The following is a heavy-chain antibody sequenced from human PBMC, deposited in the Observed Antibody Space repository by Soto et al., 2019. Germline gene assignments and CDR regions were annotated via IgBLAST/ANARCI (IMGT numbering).Heavy chain of an antibody. CDR2: IYYSGST. CDR1: GGSIISYY. V-gene: IGHV4-59*01. CDR3: ARIDWVDTAMVR. D-gene: IGHD5-18*01. J-gene: IGHJ4*02. Sequence: SETLFLTCTVSGGSIISYYWSWIRQPPGKGLEWIGYIYYSGSTNYNPSLKSRVTISVDTSKNQFSLKLSSVTAADTAVYYCARIDWVDTAMVRWGQGTLVTVSS.